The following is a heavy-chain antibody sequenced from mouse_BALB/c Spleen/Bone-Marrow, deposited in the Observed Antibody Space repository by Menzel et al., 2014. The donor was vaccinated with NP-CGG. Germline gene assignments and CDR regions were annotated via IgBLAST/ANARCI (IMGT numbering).Heavy chain of an antibody. CDR1: GFSLXNYC. Sequence: QVQLQQSGPGLVAPSQSLSITCTASGFSLXNYCVHWVRQPPGKGLEWLGAIWAGGSTNYKSALMSRLSISKDNSKSQVFLKMNSLQTDDTAMYYCARDGATATLAYWGQGTLVTVSA. V-gene: IGHV2-9*02. J-gene: IGHJ3*01. CDR2: IWAGGST. D-gene: IGHD1-2*01. CDR3: ARDGATATLAY.